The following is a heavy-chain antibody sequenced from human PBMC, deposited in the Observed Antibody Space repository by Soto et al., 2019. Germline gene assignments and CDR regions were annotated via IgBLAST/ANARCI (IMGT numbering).Heavy chain of an antibody. D-gene: IGHD4-17*01. J-gene: IGHJ4*02. V-gene: IGHV3-30*18. CDR3: AKGLTTVTTQY. Sequence: GGSLRLSCAASGFTFSSYGMHWVRQAPGKGLEWVAVIXYXGXXXYXXXSVKGRFTISRDNSKNTLYLQMNSLRAEDTAVYYCAKGLTTVTTQYWGQGTLVTVSS. CDR2: IXYXGXXX. CDR1: GFTFSSYG.